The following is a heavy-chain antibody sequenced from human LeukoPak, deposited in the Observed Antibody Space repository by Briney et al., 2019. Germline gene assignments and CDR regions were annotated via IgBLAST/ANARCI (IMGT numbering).Heavy chain of an antibody. CDR1: GLTPSSCA. CDR3: AKDRKVRGVIITEDY. D-gene: IGHD3-10*01. J-gene: IGHJ4*02. Sequence: PGGTLRLSCAASGLTPSSCAMTWVRQAPGKGLEWVAGISGSGGSTYYADSVKGRFTISRDNSKNTLYLQMNSLRAEDTAVYYCAKDRKVRGVIITEDYWGQGTLVTVSS. CDR2: ISGSGGST. V-gene: IGHV3-23*01.